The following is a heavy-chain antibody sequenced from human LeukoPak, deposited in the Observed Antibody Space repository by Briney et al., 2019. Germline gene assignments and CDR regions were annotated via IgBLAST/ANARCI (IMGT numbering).Heavy chain of an antibody. CDR2: IGGSGGAT. V-gene: IGHV3-23*01. CDR1: GFTFSSYD. CDR3: ANPYIVVVPAAISRNEDY. J-gene: IGHJ4*02. D-gene: IGHD2-2*02. Sequence: GGSLRLSCAASGFTFSSYDMGWVRQAPGQGLEWVSTIGGSGGATYYADSVEGRFTVSRDNSKNTLYLQMNSLRAEDTAVYYCANPYIVVVPAAISRNEDYWGQGTLVTVSS.